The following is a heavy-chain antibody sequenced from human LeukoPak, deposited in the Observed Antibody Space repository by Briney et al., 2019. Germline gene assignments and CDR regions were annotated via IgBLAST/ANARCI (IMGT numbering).Heavy chain of an antibody. V-gene: IGHV3-53*05. CDR3: ASGIAAAGHYYYGMDV. D-gene: IGHD6-13*01. CDR1: GFTVSTNY. Sequence: GGSLRLSCAASGFTVSTNYMSWVRQAPGKGLEWVSVFYSGDDTYYADSVKGRFTISRDNSKNTLYLQMSSLRAEDTAVYYCASGIAAAGHYYYGMDVWGQGTTVTVSS. J-gene: IGHJ6*02. CDR2: FYSGDDT.